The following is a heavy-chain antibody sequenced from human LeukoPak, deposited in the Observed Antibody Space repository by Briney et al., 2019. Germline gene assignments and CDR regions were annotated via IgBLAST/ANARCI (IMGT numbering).Heavy chain of an antibody. D-gene: IGHD3-3*01. V-gene: IGHV4-59*01. J-gene: IGHJ4*02. CDR1: GGSISTYY. Sequence: SETLSLTCTVSGGSISTYYWSWIRQPPGKGLEWIAYIDYSASTNYNPSLKSRVTISVDTSKNQFSLKLSSVTAADTAVYYCAKDLTIFGVGGDWGQGTLVSVSS. CDR3: AKDLTIFGVGGD. CDR2: IDYSAST.